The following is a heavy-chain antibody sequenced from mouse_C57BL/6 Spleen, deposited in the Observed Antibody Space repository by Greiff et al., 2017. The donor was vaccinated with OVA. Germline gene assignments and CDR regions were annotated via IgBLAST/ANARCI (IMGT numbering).Heavy chain of an antibody. CDR1: GYTFTEYT. D-gene: IGHD2-4*01. CDR2: FYPGSGSI. J-gene: IGHJ2*01. Sequence: VQLQQSGAELVKPGASVKLSCKASGYTFTEYTIHWVKQRSGQGLEWIGWFYPGSGSIKYNEKFKDKATLTADKSSSTAYMELSRLTSEDPAVYFCAIHERVYYDYEGGYFDDWGQGTTLTVSS. V-gene: IGHV1-62-2*01. CDR3: AIHERVYYDYEGGYFDD.